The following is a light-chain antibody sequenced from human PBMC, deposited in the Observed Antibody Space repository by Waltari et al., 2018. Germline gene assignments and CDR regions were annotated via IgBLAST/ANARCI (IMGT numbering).Light chain of an antibody. CDR2: DAS. CDR3: QQTYTTPRT. Sequence: DIQMTQSPSSLSASVEDRVTITCRASQKICSDLNWYQQKPGTAPRLLIYDASRLQSGVPSRFSASGSGTDVTLTISSLQPEGFGTYYCQQTYTTPRTFGQGTKVETK. J-gene: IGKJ1*01. V-gene: IGKV1-39*01. CDR1: QKICSD.